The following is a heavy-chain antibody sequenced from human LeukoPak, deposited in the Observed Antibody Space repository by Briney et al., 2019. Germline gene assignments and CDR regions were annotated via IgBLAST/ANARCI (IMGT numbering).Heavy chain of an antibody. CDR1: GYSFTSYW. J-gene: IGHJ6*02. CDR3: ASARIAARPDYYYYGMDV. Sequence: GESLKISCKGSGYSFTSYWISWVRQMPGKGLEWMGRIDPSDSYTNYSPSFQGHVTISADKSNSTAYLQWSSLKASDTAMYYCASARIAARPDYYYYGMDVWGQGTTVTVSS. CDR2: IDPSDSYT. D-gene: IGHD6-6*01. V-gene: IGHV5-10-1*01.